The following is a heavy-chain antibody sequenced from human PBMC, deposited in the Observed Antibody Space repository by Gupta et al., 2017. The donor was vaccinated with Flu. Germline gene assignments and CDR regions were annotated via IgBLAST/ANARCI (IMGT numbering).Heavy chain of an antibody. D-gene: IGHD6-13*01. V-gene: IGHV4-59*01. CDR2: IHYSGTSTT. J-gene: IGHJ5*02. Sequence: QAQLQESGPGLVKPSETLSLTCTVSGGSMSTYYWNWIRQPPGKGLEWIGYIHYSGTSTTKYTLALKSRVTISIDTSRNQFSLRLTSVTAADTAMYYCARATPRVSQQLVLGFDPWGQGTPVTVSS. CDR3: ARATPRVSQQLVLGFDP. CDR1: GGSMSTYY.